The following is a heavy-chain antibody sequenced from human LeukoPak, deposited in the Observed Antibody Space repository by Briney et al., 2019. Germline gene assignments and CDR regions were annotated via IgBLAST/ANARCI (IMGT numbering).Heavy chain of an antibody. CDR3: ARDEEDGYRFDY. CDR2: IYYSGST. J-gene: IGHJ4*02. Sequence: SETLSLTCTVSGGSIISSSYYWGWIRQPPGKGLEWIGTIYYSGSTYYNPSLKSRVTISVDTSKNQFSLKLSSVTAADTAVYYCARDEEDGYRFDYWGQGTLVTVSS. V-gene: IGHV4-39*07. D-gene: IGHD5-24*01. CDR1: GGSIISSSYY.